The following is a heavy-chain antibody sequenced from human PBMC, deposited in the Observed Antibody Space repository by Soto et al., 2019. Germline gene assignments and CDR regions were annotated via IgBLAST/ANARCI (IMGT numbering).Heavy chain of an antibody. Sequence: WGYLRLSCAASGLTFSRYPMSWFRQAPWKGLEWVSTISENSGLTFAAASVKGRFAIIRDNSRVKGFLYLHSLKVVHTGIYYCAKKGPDSTPGNYFDYWGQGALVTVSS. CDR3: AKKGPDSTPGNYFDY. J-gene: IGHJ4*02. D-gene: IGHD1-1*01. CDR1: GLTFSRYP. V-gene: IGHV3-23*01. CDR2: ISENSGLT.